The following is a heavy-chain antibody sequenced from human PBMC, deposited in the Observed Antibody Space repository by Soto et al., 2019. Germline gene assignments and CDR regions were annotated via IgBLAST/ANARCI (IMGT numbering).Heavy chain of an antibody. CDR1: GFTFSSYG. V-gene: IGHV3-33*01. CDR3: LRRPRFVGAVDY. Sequence: QVQLVESGGGVVQPGRSLRLSCAASGFTFSSYGMHWVRQAPGKGLEWVAVIWYDGSNKYYADSVKGRFTISRDNSKNTLYLHMNSLRAEDTAVYYCLRRPRFVGAVDYWGQGTLVTVSS. CDR2: IWYDGSNK. J-gene: IGHJ4*02. D-gene: IGHD1-26*01.